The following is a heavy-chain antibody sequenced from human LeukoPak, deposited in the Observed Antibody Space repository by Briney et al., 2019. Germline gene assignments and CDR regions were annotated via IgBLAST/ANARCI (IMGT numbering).Heavy chain of an antibody. V-gene: IGHV4-31*03. D-gene: IGHD5-18*01. J-gene: IGHJ4*02. CDR2: IYYSRST. CDR1: GGSISSGGYY. Sequence: SETLSLTYTVSGGSISSGGYYWSWTRQHPGKGLEWIGYIYYSRSTYYNPSLKSRVTISVDTSKNQFSLKLSSVTAADTAVYYCARVSSGYSYGYLVYYFDYWGQGTLVTVSS. CDR3: ARVSSGYSYGYLVYYFDY.